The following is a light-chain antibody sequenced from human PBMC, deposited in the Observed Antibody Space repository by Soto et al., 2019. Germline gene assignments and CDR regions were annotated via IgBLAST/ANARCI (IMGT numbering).Light chain of an antibody. CDR2: AAS. J-gene: IGKJ5*01. Sequence: DIQMTQSPSSLSASVGNRVTITCRASQTINTYLNWYQQKPGKAPKLLIYAASSLQSGVPSRFSGSASGTDFTLTIHSLQPEDFATYFRQQTYTIPVTFGQGTRLEIK. CDR3: QQTYTIPVT. V-gene: IGKV1-39*01. CDR1: QTINTY.